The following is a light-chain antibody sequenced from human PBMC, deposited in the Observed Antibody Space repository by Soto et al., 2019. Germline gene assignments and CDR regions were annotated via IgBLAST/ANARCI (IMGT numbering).Light chain of an antibody. V-gene: IGKV1-5*03. CDR2: KAS. CDR1: QSISSW. CDR3: RRYPYFAT. J-gene: IGKJ1*01. Sequence: DIQMTQSPSTLSASVGDRVTITCRASQSISSWLTWYQQKAGQAPKLLIYKASIVESGVPSRFSGSGSGTEFTLTISSLQPDHSATYYCRRYPYFATFGQGTRVQVK.